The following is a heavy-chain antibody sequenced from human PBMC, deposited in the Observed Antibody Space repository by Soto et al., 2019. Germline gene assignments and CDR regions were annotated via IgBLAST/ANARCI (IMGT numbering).Heavy chain of an antibody. D-gene: IGHD2-21*02. V-gene: IGHV3-23*01. Sequence: GGSLRLSCAASGFTFGSYAMSWVRQASGKGLEWVAAISGSRDSTYYVDSVKGRFTISRDNFKSTLYLQMNSLRAEDTALFYCTRDLGPLWNVMTAFYPPAYWGQGTLVIGSS. CDR2: ISGSRDST. CDR3: TRDLGPLWNVMTAFYPPAY. CDR1: GFTFGSYA. J-gene: IGHJ4*02.